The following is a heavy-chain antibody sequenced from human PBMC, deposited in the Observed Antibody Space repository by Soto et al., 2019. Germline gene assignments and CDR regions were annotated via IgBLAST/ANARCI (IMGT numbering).Heavy chain of an antibody. J-gene: IGHJ4*02. V-gene: IGHV3-30*18. Sequence: GGSLRLSCAASGFTFSSYGMHWVRQAPGKGLEWVAVISYDGSNKYYADSVKGRFTISRDNSKNTLYLQMNSLRAEDTAVYYCAKTTSAAVYDYFDYWGQGTLVTVSS. CDR1: GFTFSSYG. D-gene: IGHD6-13*01. CDR2: ISYDGSNK. CDR3: AKTTSAAVYDYFDY.